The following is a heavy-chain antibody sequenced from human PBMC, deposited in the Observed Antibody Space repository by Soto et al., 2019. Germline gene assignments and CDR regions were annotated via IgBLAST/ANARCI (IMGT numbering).Heavy chain of an antibody. D-gene: IGHD2-2*02. J-gene: IGHJ6*02. Sequence: GGSLRLSCAASGFTFSSYAMHWVRQAPGKGLEWVAVISYDGSNKYYADSVKGRFTISRDNSKNTLYLQMNSLRAEDTAVYYCARDWGYCSSTSCYTGHYYYYGMDVWGQGTTVTVSS. CDR1: GFTFSSYA. CDR2: ISYDGSNK. CDR3: ARDWGYCSSTSCYTGHYYYYGMDV. V-gene: IGHV3-30-3*01.